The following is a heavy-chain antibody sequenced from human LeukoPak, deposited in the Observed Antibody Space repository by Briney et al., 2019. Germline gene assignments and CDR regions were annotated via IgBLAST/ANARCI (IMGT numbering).Heavy chain of an antibody. CDR2: IGTAGDT. J-gene: IGHJ3*02. D-gene: IGHD7-27*01. V-gene: IGHV3-13*01. CDR3: ARAKGHWGDAFDI. Sequence: PGGSLRLSCAASGFTFSSYDMHWVRQATGKGLEWVSAIGTAGDTYYPGSVKGRFTISRENVKNSLYLQMNSLGAGDTAVYYCARAKGHWGDAFDIWGQGTMVTVSS. CDR1: GFTFSSYD.